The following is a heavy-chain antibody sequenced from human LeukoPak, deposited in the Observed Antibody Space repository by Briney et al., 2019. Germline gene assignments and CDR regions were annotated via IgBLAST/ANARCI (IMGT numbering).Heavy chain of an antibody. J-gene: IGHJ6*04. CDR3: ARDYYDRSHSPRGDYYGMDV. D-gene: IGHD3-22*01. CDR2: IKPNSGGT. V-gene: IGHV1-2*04. CDR1: GYTFTGYY. Sequence: ASVKVSGKASGYTFTGYYMHWVRQAPGQGLEWMGWIKPNSGGTNYAQKFQGWVTMTRDTSISTAYMELSRLRSDDTAVYYCARDYYDRSHSPRGDYYGMDVWGKGTTVTVSS.